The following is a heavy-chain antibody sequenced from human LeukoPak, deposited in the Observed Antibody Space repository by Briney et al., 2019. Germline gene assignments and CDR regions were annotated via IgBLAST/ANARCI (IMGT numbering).Heavy chain of an antibody. V-gene: IGHV3-53*01. CDR3: ARSRYCSGGSCYTGPPYFDY. J-gene: IGHJ4*02. CDR2: IYSGGNT. Sequence: GGSLRLSCAASGFTVSSNYMSWVRQAPGKGLEWVSVIYSGGNTYYADSVKGRFTISRDNSKNTLYLQMSSLRAEDTAVYYCARSRYCSGGSCYTGPPYFDYWGQGTLVTVSS. D-gene: IGHD2-15*01. CDR1: GFTVSSNY.